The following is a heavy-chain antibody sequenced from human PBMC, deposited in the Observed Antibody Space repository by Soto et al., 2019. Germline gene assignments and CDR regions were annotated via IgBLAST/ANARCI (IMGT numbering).Heavy chain of an antibody. CDR3: AMSNSNDLYYHFES. J-gene: IGHJ4*02. Sequence: GGSLRLSCAASGFTFDDYAMHWVRQAPGKGLEWVSGINWNSYTIGYADSVKGRVTVSRDNAKGSLLLQMSSLRAEDTAVYFCAMSNSNDLYYHFESWGQGTPVTVSS. V-gene: IGHV3-9*01. D-gene: IGHD3-22*01. CDR2: INWNSYTI. CDR1: GFTFDDYA.